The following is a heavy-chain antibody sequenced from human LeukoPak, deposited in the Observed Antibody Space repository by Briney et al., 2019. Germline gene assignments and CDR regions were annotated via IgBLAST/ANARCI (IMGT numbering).Heavy chain of an antibody. Sequence: PGGSLRLSCAASGFTFSSYAMSWVRQAPGKGLEWVSAISGSGGSTYYADSVKGRFTISRDNSKNTLYLQMNNLRAEDTAVYYCAKDKYSSSSAYYFDYWGQGTLVTVSS. CDR2: ISGSGGST. CDR3: AKDKYSSSSAYYFDY. J-gene: IGHJ4*02. D-gene: IGHD6-6*01. V-gene: IGHV3-23*01. CDR1: GFTFSSYA.